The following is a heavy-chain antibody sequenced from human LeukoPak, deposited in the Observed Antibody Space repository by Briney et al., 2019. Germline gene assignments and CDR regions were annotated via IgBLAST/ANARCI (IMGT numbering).Heavy chain of an antibody. Sequence: GGSLRLSCADSGFTFRSYSMKRVRRARGRGLEWVSYIRSSSSTIYYADSVKGRFTISRDNAKNSLYLQMNSLRDEDTAVYYCARDLPAAIPEAFDIGGEGTTVTVSS. CDR1: GFTFRSYS. V-gene: IGHV3-48*02. CDR2: IRSSSSTI. J-gene: IGHJ3*02. D-gene: IGHD2-2*01. CDR3: ARDLPAAIPEAFDI.